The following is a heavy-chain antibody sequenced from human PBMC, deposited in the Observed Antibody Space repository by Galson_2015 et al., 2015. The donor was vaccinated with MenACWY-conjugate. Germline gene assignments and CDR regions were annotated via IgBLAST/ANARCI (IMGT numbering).Heavy chain of an antibody. D-gene: IGHD3-22*01. J-gene: IGHJ4*02. CDR1: GFTLSSYR. CDR2: MSSSSRTT. CDR3: ASSKGSSGPFDY. V-gene: IGHV3-48*01. Sequence: SLRLSCAASGFTLSSYRMNWVRQAPGKGLEWVSYMSSSSRTTYYADSVKGRFTISRDNAKNSLYLQMNSLRAEDTAVYYCASSKGSSGPFDYWGQGTLVTVS.